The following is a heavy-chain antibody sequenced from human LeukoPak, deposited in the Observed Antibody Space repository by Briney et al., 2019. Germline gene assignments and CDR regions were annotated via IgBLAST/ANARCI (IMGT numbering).Heavy chain of an antibody. CDR2: IFYSGST. CDR3: ATGSGSYPHN. D-gene: IGHD3-10*01. Sequence: SETLSLTCTVSGGSISNYYWSWLRQPPGKGLEWVGYIFYSGSTNYNPSLKSRVTISIDTSKNQFSLRLSSVTAADTAVYYCATGSGSYPHNWGQGTLVTVSS. J-gene: IGHJ4*02. CDR1: GGSISNYY. V-gene: IGHV4-59*01.